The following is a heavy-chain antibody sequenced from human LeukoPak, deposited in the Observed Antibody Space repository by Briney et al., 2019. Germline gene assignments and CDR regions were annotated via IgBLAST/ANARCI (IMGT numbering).Heavy chain of an antibody. Sequence: PSETLSLTCTVSGGSISSYYWSWIRQPPGKGQEWIGYIYTSGSANYNPSLKSRVTISVDTSKNQFSLKLSSVTAADTAVYYCARRQPGRWFDPWGQGTLVTVSS. CDR3: ARRQPGRWFDP. CDR1: GGSISSYY. V-gene: IGHV4-4*09. D-gene: IGHD1-1*01. J-gene: IGHJ5*02. CDR2: IYTSGSA.